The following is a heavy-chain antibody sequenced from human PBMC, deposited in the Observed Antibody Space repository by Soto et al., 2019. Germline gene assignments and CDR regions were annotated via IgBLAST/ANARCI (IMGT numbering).Heavy chain of an antibody. V-gene: IGHV4-39*01. Sequence: SETLSLTCTVSGGSISTSAYYWCWIRQAPRKGLEWIASINYSWSTYYNPSLQSRVTISVDTSKNQFSLRLSSVTAADTGIYYCSRRAPEGFDPWGQGTLVTVSS. CDR3: SRRAPEGFDP. J-gene: IGHJ5*02. CDR2: INYSWST. CDR1: GGSISTSAYY.